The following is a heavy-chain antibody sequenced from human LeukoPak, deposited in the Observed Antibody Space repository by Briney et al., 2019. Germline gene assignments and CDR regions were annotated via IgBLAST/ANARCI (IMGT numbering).Heavy chain of an antibody. CDR2: ISAYNGNT. V-gene: IGHV1-18*01. CDR1: GYTFTSYG. CDR3: ARDLIETYCGGDCHPTLFDY. D-gene: IGHD2-21*02. J-gene: IGHJ4*02. Sequence: ASVKVSCKASGYTFTSYGISWVRQAPGQGLEWMGWISAYNGNTNYAQKLQGRVTMTTDTSTSTAYMELRSLRSDDTAVYYCARDLIETYCGGDCHPTLFDYWGQGTLVIVSS.